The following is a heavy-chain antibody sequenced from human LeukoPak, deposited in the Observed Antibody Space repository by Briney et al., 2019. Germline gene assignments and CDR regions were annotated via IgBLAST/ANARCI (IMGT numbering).Heavy chain of an antibody. V-gene: IGHV1-2*02. J-gene: IGHJ4*02. Sequence: ASEKVSCKASGYTFTGYYIHWVRQAPGKGLEWMGWINPNTGGTNYAQNFRGRVTMTRDTSISTAYMELSRLKSDDTAVYYCARGPTVTTDYWGQGTLVTVSS. D-gene: IGHD4-17*01. CDR1: GYTFTGYY. CDR2: INPNTGGT. CDR3: ARGPTVTTDY.